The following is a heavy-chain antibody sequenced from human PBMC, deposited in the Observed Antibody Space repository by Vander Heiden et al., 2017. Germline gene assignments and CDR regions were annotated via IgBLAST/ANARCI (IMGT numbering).Heavy chain of an antibody. CDR1: GFTFPAYG. V-gene: IGHV3-33*01. J-gene: IGHJ4*02. CDR2: IWYDGDNK. Sequence: QVQLVESGGGVVQPGRALRLSCAAAGFTFPAYGIHWDRQAPGRGLEWVADIWYDGDNKYYADSVKGRFTISRDNSKNTVYLQMNSLRPDDTAVYYCARDPSTMDGDYPRYWGQGTLVTVSS. D-gene: IGHD4-17*01. CDR3: ARDPSTMDGDYPRY.